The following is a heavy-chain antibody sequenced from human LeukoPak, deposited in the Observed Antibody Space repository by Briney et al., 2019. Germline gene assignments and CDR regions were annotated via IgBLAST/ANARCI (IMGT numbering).Heavy chain of an antibody. CDR2: ISSSSSYI. D-gene: IGHD6-13*01. J-gene: IGHJ4*02. Sequence: GGSLRLSCAASGFTFSSYSMNWVRQAPGKGLEWVSSISSSSSYIYYSDSVKGRFTISRDNAKNSLYLQMNSLRAEDTAVYYCAKYPGIAAAGTTSDFDYWGQGTLVTVSS. V-gene: IGHV3-21*01. CDR1: GFTFSSYS. CDR3: AKYPGIAAAGTTSDFDY.